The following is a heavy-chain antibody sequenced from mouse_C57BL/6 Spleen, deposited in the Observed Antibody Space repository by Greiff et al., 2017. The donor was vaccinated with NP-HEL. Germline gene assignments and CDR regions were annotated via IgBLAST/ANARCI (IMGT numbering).Heavy chain of an antibody. CDR1: GFTFSSYT. J-gene: IGHJ3*01. D-gene: IGHD2-3*01. CDR2: ISGGGGNT. V-gene: IGHV5-9*01. CDR3: ARHRGIYDGYYSFAY. Sequence: EVQLVESGGGLVKPGGSLKLSCAASGFTFSSYTMSWVRQTPEKRLEWVATISGGGGNTYYPASVKGRFTISRDTAKNTLYLQMSSLRSEDTALYYCARHRGIYDGYYSFAYWGQGTLVTVSA.